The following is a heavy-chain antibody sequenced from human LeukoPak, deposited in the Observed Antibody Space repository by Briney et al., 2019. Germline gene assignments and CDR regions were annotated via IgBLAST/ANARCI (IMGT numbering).Heavy chain of an antibody. CDR2: IYSGGST. J-gene: IGHJ6*04. Sequence: GGSLRLSCAASGFTVSSNYMSCGRQAPGKGLEWVSVIYSGGSTYYADSVKGRFTISRDNSKNTLYLQMNSLRAEDTAVYYCARVGYYGSGSYYKDYYYYGMDVWGKGTTVTVSS. D-gene: IGHD3-10*01. V-gene: IGHV3-53*01. CDR1: GFTVSSNY. CDR3: ARVGYYGSGSYYKDYYYYGMDV.